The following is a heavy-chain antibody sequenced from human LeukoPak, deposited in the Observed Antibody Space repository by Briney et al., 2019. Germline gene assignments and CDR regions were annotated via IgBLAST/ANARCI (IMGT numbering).Heavy chain of an antibody. Sequence: GGSLRLSCAASGFNFANYGVSWVRHVPGKGLEWVSGITSKSENSGYADFVRGRLTISRDNAKNSLFLQMNSLRAEDTALYFCARDPRGYSFGAGDSWGQGTLVTVSS. CDR3: ARDPRGYSFGAGDS. CDR1: GFNFANYG. V-gene: IGHV3-20*04. CDR2: ITSKSENS. J-gene: IGHJ4*02. D-gene: IGHD5-18*01.